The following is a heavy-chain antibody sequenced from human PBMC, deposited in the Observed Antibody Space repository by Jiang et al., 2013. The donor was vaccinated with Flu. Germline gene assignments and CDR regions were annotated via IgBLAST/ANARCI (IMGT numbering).Heavy chain of an antibody. CDR1: GYTFTSYG. CDR2: ISAYNGNT. V-gene: IGHV1-18*01. J-gene: IGHJ6*02. Sequence: SGAEVKKPGASVKVSCKASGYTFTSYGISWVRQAPGQGLEWMGWISAYNGNTNYAQKLQGRVTMTTDTSTSTAYMELRSLRSDDTAVYYCARIYGSGTQYYYYGMDVWGQGTTVTVSS. D-gene: IGHD3-10*01. CDR3: ARIYGSGTQYYYYGMDV.